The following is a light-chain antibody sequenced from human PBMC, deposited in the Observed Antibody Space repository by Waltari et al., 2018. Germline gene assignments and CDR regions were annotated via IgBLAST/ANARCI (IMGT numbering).Light chain of an antibody. CDR2: WAS. Sequence: DIVMTQSPDSLAVSLGETVTINCKSSRSIFYSPNKNNYLAWYQHKSGQPPKLLIYWASTRAPGVPDRIGGSGSVTDFTLTISSLQAEDVAVYYCQQYFSTPYNFGQGTKLEIK. CDR1: RSIFYSPNKNNY. J-gene: IGKJ2*01. CDR3: QQYFSTPYN. V-gene: IGKV4-1*01.